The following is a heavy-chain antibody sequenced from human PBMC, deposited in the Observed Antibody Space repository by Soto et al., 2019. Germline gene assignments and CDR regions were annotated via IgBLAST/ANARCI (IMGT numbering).Heavy chain of an antibody. V-gene: IGHV3-7*01. CDR3: ARGSGFLIDR. D-gene: IGHD6-19*01. J-gene: IGHJ5*02. CDR2: IKEDGSEK. Sequence: PGGSLRLSCAASGFIFSGFWMNWVRQAPGKGLEWVAIIKEDGSEKYYVDSVKGRFTISRDNADNSLYLQMDSLRVEDTAVYYCARGSGFLIDRWGQGTPVTVSS. CDR1: GFIFSGFW.